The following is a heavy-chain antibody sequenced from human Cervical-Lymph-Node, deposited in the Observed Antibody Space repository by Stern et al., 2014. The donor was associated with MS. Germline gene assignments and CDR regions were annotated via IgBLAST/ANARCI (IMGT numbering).Heavy chain of an antibody. Sequence: VQLVQSGGGLVQPGGSLRLSCAASGITFSDHYMDWVRQAPGKGLEWVGRIRNKANSYTTEYAASVKGRFTISRDDSKNSLYLQMNSLKTEDTAVYYCATLREESYWGQGTLVTVSS. V-gene: IGHV3-72*01. CDR2: IRNKANSYTT. CDR1: GITFSDHY. J-gene: IGHJ4*02. CDR3: ATLREESY.